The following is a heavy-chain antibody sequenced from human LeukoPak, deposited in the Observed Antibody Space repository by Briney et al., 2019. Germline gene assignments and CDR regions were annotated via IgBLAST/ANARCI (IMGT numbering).Heavy chain of an antibody. Sequence: SETLSLTCTVSGVSISSSNSYWGWIRQPPGKGLEWIGSIYYSGNTYYNASLKSRVTMSVDTSKNQFSLKLTSVTAADTAVYYCARVSSSWYQDWYFDRWGRGTLVTVSS. V-gene: IGHV4-39*07. CDR2: IYYSGNT. J-gene: IGHJ2*01. CDR3: ARVSSSWYQDWYFDR. D-gene: IGHD6-13*01. CDR1: GVSISSSNSY.